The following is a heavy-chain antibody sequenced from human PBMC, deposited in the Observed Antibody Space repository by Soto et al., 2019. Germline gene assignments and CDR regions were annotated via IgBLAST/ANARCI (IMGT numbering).Heavy chain of an antibody. Sequence: GASVKVSCKASGYTFTSYDINWVRQATGQGLEWMGWMNPNSGNTGYTQKFQGRVTMTRNTSISTAYMELSSLRSEDTAVYYCARVKPYDFWSGGGWFDPWGQGTLVTVSS. J-gene: IGHJ5*02. V-gene: IGHV1-8*01. CDR2: MNPNSGNT. CDR1: GYTFTSYD. CDR3: ARVKPYDFWSGGGWFDP. D-gene: IGHD3-3*01.